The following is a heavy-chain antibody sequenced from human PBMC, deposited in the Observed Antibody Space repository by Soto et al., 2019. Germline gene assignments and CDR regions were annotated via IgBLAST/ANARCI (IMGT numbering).Heavy chain of an antibody. V-gene: IGHV3-7*03. CDR2: IKEDGSEK. Sequence: LSLSCSDSGFTFSDYWMTWVRQAPGKGLEWVANIKEDGSEKYYVDSVKGRFTISRDNPKNSLYLQMNSLRADDTAVYYCARPLYGSGSVWFDPWGQGTLVTVSS. CDR3: ARPLYGSGSVWFDP. D-gene: IGHD3-10*01. CDR1: GFTFSDYW. J-gene: IGHJ5*02.